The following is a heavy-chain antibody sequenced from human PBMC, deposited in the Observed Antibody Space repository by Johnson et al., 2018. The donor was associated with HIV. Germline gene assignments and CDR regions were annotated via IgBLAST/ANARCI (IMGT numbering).Heavy chain of an antibody. Sequence: VQLVESGGGLVQPGGSLRLSCVVSGFTVGSNYMSWVRQAPGKGLEWVSVIYSGTTTYYAGSVKGRFTISRDTSKNTLFLQMNSLRGEDTAVYFCARAYTYGAFDIWGQGTIGTVSS. CDR2: IYSGTTT. CDR3: ARAYTYGAFDI. J-gene: IGHJ3*02. V-gene: IGHV3-66*01. D-gene: IGHD5-18*01. CDR1: GFTVGSNY.